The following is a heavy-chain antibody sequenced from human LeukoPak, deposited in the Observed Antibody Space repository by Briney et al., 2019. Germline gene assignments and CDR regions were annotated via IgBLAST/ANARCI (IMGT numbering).Heavy chain of an antibody. CDR3: ARGNNRGSYSGRGYFDY. CDR1: GGSFSGYY. V-gene: IGHV4-34*01. Sequence: SETLSLTCAVYGGSFSGYYWSWIRHPPGKGLEWIGEINHSGSTNYNPSLKSRVTISVDTSKNQFSLKLSSVTAADTAVYYCARGNNRGSYSGRGYFDYWGQGTLVTVSS. CDR2: INHSGST. J-gene: IGHJ4*02. D-gene: IGHD1-26*01.